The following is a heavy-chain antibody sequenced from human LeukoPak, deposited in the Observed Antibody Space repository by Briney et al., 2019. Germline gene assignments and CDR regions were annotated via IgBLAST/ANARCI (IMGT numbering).Heavy chain of an antibody. Sequence: GGSLRLSCVASGFTFSSYAIHWVRPAPGKGLEWVAVISYDGSNKYYADSVKGRFTISRDNSKNTLYLQMNSLRAEDTAVYYCARDRGDGDAPDAFDIWGQGTMVTVSS. CDR3: ARDRGDGDAPDAFDI. CDR2: ISYDGSNK. J-gene: IGHJ3*02. V-gene: IGHV3-30*04. D-gene: IGHD4-17*01. CDR1: GFTFSSYA.